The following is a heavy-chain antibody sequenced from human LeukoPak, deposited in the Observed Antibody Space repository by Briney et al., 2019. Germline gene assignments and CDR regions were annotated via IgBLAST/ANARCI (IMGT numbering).Heavy chain of an antibody. Sequence: GGSLRLSCAASGSTVSSNYMSWVRQAPGKGLEWVSVIYSGGSTYYADSVKGRVTISRDNSKNTLYLQMNSLRAEDTAVYYCARDSPEYYYYGMDVWGQGTTVTVSS. CDR3: ARDSPEYYYYGMDV. J-gene: IGHJ6*02. CDR1: GSTVSSNY. V-gene: IGHV3-66*01. CDR2: IYSGGST.